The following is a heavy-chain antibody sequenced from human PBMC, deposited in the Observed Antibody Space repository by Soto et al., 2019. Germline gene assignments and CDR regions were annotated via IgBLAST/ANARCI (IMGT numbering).Heavy chain of an antibody. V-gene: IGHV1-69*13. CDR1: GGTFSSYA. CDR2: IIPIFGTA. J-gene: IGHJ4*02. D-gene: IGHD3-22*01. Sequence: ASVKVFCKASGGTFSSYAISWVRQAPGQGLEWMGGIIPIFGTANYAQKFQGRVTITADESTSTAYMELSSLRSEDTAVYYCARDHRNYYDSSGYPSFFDYWGQGTLVTVSS. CDR3: ARDHRNYYDSSGYPSFFDY.